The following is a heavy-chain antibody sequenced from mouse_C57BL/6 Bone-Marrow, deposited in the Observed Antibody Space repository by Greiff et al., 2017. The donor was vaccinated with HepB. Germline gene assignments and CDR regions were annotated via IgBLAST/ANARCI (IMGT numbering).Heavy chain of an antibody. CDR2: ISNLAYSI. CDR3: ARHEDSDYAMDY. V-gene: IGHV5-15*01. J-gene: IGHJ4*01. Sequence: EVKLMESGGGLVQPGGSLKLSCAASGFTFSDYGMAWVRQAPRKGPEWVAFISNLAYSIYYADTVTGRFTISRENAKNTLYLEMSSLRSEDTAMYYCARHEDSDYAMDYWGQGTSVTVSS. D-gene: IGHD2-12*01. CDR1: GFTFSDYG.